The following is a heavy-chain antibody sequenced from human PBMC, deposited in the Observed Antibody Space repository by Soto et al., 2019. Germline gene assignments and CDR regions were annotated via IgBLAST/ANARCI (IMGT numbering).Heavy chain of an antibody. D-gene: IGHD2-8*02. V-gene: IGHV4-34*01. Sequence: SETLSLTCAVYGVSFSGYYWTWIRQPPGTGLEWIGEINHSGSTNYNPSLKSRVTISVDTSKNQFSLKLTSVTAADMAVYYCARDKITGLFDYWGQGTLVTVSS. CDR3: ARDKITGLFDY. CDR1: GVSFSGYY. CDR2: INHSGST. J-gene: IGHJ4*02.